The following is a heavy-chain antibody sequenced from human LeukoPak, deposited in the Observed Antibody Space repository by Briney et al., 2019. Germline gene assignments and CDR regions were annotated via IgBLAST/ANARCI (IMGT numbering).Heavy chain of an antibody. V-gene: IGHV1-8*01. Sequence: ASVKVSCKASGYTFSSHDINWVRQVPGHGLEWLGWMNPNSGNTGYAQKFQGRVAMTRDSSIGAAYLELSSQSSDDTAVYYCVRGDNVVSTAMLLLRYWGQGTLVAVSS. D-gene: IGHD2-21*02. CDR1: GYTFSSHD. J-gene: IGHJ1*01. CDR2: MNPNSGNT. CDR3: VRGDNVVSTAMLLLRY.